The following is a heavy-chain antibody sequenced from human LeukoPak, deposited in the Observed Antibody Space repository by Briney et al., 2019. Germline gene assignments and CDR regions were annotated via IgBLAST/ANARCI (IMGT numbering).Heavy chain of an antibody. Sequence: SETLSLTCAVYGGSFSDYYWSWIRQPPGKGLEWIGETNQSGSTHYKPSLKSRVTISVDTSKNQFSLKLSSVTAADTAVYYCARAPGTRVAYWGQGTLVTVSS. V-gene: IGHV4-34*01. CDR3: ARAPGTRVAY. CDR1: GGSFSDYY. D-gene: IGHD3-10*01. CDR2: TNQSGST. J-gene: IGHJ4*02.